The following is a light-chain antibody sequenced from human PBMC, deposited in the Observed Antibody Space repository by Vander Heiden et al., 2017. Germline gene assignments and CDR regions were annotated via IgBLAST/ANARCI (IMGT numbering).Light chain of an antibody. CDR1: QSVSSSY. CDR2: GAS. V-gene: IGKV3-20*01. J-gene: IGKJ2*01. Sequence: VWTASTGTLSMSPGERATLPCRASQSVSSSYLAWYQQKPGQAPRLLIYGASTRATGIPDRFSGSGSGTDFTLTISRLEPEDLAVYYCQQYDGSPYTFGQGTKLEIK. CDR3: QQYDGSPYT.